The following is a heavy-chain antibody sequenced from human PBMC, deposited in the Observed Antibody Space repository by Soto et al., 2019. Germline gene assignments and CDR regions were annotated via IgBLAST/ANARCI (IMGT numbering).Heavy chain of an antibody. CDR2: IYYSGST. CDR1: GGSISSSSYY. Sequence: PSETLSLTCTVSGGSISSSSYYWGWIRQPPGKGLEWIGSIYYSGSTYYNPSLKSRVTISVDTSKNQFSLKLSSVTAADTAVYYCARQPEYYDFWSGYYDWFDPWGQGTLVTVSS. CDR3: ARQPEYYDFWSGYYDWFDP. J-gene: IGHJ5*02. D-gene: IGHD3-3*01. V-gene: IGHV4-39*01.